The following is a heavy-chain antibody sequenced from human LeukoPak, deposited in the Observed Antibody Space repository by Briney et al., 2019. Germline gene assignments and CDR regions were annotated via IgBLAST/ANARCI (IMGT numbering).Heavy chain of an antibody. D-gene: IGHD5-24*01. J-gene: IGHJ3*02. CDR1: GGSISSYY. V-gene: IGHV4-59*01. CDR3: ARDRAGAFDI. Sequence: SETLSPTCTVSGGSISSYYWSWIRQPPGKGLEWIGYIYYSGSTNYNPSLKSRVTISVDTSKNQFSLKLSSVTAADTAVYYCARDRAGAFDIWGQGTMVTVSS. CDR2: IYYSGST.